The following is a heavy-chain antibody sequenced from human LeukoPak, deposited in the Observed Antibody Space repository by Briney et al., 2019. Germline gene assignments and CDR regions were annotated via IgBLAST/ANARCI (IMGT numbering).Heavy chain of an antibody. D-gene: IGHD6-6*01. CDR1: GGSISSYY. J-gene: IGHJ6*02. CDR2: IYYSGST. CDR3: ARHAARGNLYYYYGMDV. Sequence: SETLSLTWTVSGGSISSYYWSWIRQPPGKGLEWIGYIYYSGSTNYNPSLKSRVTISVDTSKNQFSLKLSSVTAADTAVDYCARHAARGNLYYYYGMDVWGQGTTVTVSS. V-gene: IGHV4-59*08.